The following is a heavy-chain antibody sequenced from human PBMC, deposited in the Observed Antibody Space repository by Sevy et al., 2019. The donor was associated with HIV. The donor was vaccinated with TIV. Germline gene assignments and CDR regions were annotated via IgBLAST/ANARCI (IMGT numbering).Heavy chain of an antibody. CDR1: GFTFSSYS. CDR2: ISSSSSTI. J-gene: IGHJ5*02. D-gene: IGHD3-10*01. Sequence: GGSLRLSCAASGFTFSSYSMNWVRQAPGKGLEWVSYISSSSSTIYYADSVKGRFTISRDNAKDSLYLQMNSLRDEDTAVYYCARGGRKSSSIPMVRGVMYWFDPWGQGTLVTVSS. V-gene: IGHV3-48*02. CDR3: ARGGRKSSSIPMVRGVMYWFDP.